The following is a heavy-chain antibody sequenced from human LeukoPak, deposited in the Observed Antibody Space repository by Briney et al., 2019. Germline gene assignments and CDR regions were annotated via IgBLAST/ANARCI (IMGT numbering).Heavy chain of an antibody. CDR3: AKLVPS. Sequence: GGSLRLSCVVSGFTVSSYSMRWVRQAPGKGLEWVAVMSFDGTNKYYADSVKGRFTISRDNSKNTLYLQMNNLRAQDTAVYYCAKLVPSWGQGTLVTVSS. CDR2: MSFDGTNK. CDR1: GFTVSSYS. D-gene: IGHD6-13*01. V-gene: IGHV3-30-3*02. J-gene: IGHJ5*02.